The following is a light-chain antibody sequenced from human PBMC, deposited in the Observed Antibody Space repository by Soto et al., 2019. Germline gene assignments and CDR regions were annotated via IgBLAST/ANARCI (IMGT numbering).Light chain of an antibody. CDR2: GAS. J-gene: IGKJ1*01. V-gene: IGKV3-20*01. CDR3: QQYGSSSLG. CDR1: QSVSSSY. Sequence: EIVLTQSPGTLSLSPGERATLSCRASQSVSSSYLAWYQQKPGQAPRLLIYGASSRDTGIPDRFSGSGSGTDFTLTISRLEPEDFAVYYRQQYGSSSLGFGQGTKVEIK.